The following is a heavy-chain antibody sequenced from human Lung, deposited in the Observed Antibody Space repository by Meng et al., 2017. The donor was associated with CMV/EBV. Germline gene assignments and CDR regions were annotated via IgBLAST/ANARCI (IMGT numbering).Heavy chain of an antibody. CDR3: ARATLEYCSSTSCYPFDY. J-gene: IGHJ4*02. D-gene: IGHD2-2*01. V-gene: IGHV3-23*01. CDR2: ISGGGGST. CDR1: GFTFSSYA. Sequence: ESXKISXAASGFTFSSYAMTWVRQAPGKGLEWVSVISGGGGSTYYADSVKGRFTISRDNSKNTLYLQVNSLRAEDTAVYYCARATLEYCSSTSCYPFDYWGQGXLVTVSS.